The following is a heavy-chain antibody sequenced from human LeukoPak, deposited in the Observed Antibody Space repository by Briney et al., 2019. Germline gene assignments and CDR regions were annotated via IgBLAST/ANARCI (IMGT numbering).Heavy chain of an antibody. J-gene: IGHJ4*02. CDR3: ARDFLEDSY. Sequence: GGSLRLSCSASGFTFTTYNMNWVRQAPGKGLEWVSYISSSSSTIYYADSVKGRFTISRDNAKNSLYLQMNSLRAEDTAVYYCARDFLEDSYWGQGTLVTVSS. CDR2: ISSSSSTI. D-gene: IGHD3-3*01. CDR1: GFTFTTYN. V-gene: IGHV3-48*01.